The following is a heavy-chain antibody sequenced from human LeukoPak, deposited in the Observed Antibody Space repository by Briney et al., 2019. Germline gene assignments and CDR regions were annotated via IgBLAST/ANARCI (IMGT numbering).Heavy chain of an antibody. Sequence: ASVKVSCKASGYTFTSYGISLVRQAPGQGLEWMGWISAYNGNTSYAQKLQGRVTMTTDTSTSTAYMELRSLRSDDTAVYYCASGNGATVTTGGDYWGQGTLVTVSS. CDR3: ASGNGATVTTGGDY. V-gene: IGHV1-18*01. J-gene: IGHJ4*02. CDR1: GYTFTSYG. D-gene: IGHD4-11*01. CDR2: ISAYNGNT.